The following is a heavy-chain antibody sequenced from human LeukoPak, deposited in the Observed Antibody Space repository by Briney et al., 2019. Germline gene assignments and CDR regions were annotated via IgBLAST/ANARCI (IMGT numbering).Heavy chain of an antibody. CDR1: GFTLSSYG. J-gene: IGHJ4*02. CDR3: AEGTTWQTCDS. CDR2: ISGRGATT. Sequence: GGSLRLACAASGFTLSSYGMRWVRQAPGKGLEWVSAISGRGATTFYAGSGKGRFTISRDNAKTTLYVQTNSLRAEDTAVYYSAEGTTWQTCDSWGQGALVTVSS. D-gene: IGHD1-1*01. V-gene: IGHV3-23*01.